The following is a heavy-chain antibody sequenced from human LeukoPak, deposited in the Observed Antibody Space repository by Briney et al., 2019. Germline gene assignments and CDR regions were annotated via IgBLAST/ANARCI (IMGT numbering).Heavy chain of an antibody. V-gene: IGHV3-23*01. D-gene: IGHD2-15*01. CDR2: ISGSGGST. CDR3: AKGSGVVVVAAITFDY. J-gene: IGHJ4*02. CDR1: GFTFSSYA. Sequence: PGGSLRLSCAASGFTFSSYAMSWVRQAPGKGLEWVSAISGSGGSTYYADSVKGRFTISRDNSKNTLYLQMTSLRAEDTAVYYCAKGSGVVVVAAITFDYWGQGTLVTVSS.